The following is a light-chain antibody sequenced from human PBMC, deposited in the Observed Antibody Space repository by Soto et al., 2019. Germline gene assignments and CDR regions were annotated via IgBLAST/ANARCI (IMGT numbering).Light chain of an antibody. CDR2: AAS. Sequence: GDRVTITCRASHDLSNYLAWYQQKPGEVPNLLVYAASTLQSGVPSRFSGSGSGTDFTLTISSLQPEDVATYYCQRYKSASTFGPGTRLEI. CDR1: HDLSNY. J-gene: IGKJ5*01. V-gene: IGKV1-27*01. CDR3: QRYKSAST.